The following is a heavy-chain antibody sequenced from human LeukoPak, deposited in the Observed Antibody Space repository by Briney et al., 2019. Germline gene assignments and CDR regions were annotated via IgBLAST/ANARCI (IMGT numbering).Heavy chain of an antibody. J-gene: IGHJ4*02. CDR1: GYTFTGYY. V-gene: IGHV1-2*06. CDR2: INPNSGDT. CDR3: ARGSIDSLPDY. Sequence: ASVKVSCKASGYTFTGYYMHWVRQAPGQGLEWMGRINPNSGDTNYAQKFQGRVTMTRDTSISTAYMELRRLRSDDTAVYYCARGSIDSLPDYWGQGTLVTVSS. D-gene: IGHD5-18*01.